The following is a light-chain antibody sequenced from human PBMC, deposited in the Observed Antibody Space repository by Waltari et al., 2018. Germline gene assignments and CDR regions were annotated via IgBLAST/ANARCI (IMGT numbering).Light chain of an antibody. J-gene: IGLJ1*01. Sequence: SSLTQPAHVSCSPALSITLSFTSTPSDVGRYHLSSLYRQHPGKAPKLLIYEVSKRPSGVSNRFSGSKSGNAASLTISGLQAEDEAEYYCCSYAGSSTPYVFGTGTKVTGL. CDR3: CSYAGSSTPYV. V-gene: IGLV2-23*02. CDR1: PSDVGRYHL. CDR2: EVS.